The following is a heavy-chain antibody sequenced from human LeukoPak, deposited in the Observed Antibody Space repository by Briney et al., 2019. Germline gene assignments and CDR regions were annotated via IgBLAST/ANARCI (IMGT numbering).Heavy chain of an antibody. CDR1: GGSFSGYY. D-gene: IGHD3-22*01. CDR2: INHSGST. CDR3: ARIGDDYYDSSGPPRDY. J-gene: IGHJ4*02. V-gene: IGHV4-34*01. Sequence: SETLSLTCAVYGGSFSGYYWSWIRQPPGKGLEWIGEINHSGSTNYNPSLKSRVTISVDTSKDQFSLKLSSVTAADTAVYYCARIGDDYYDSSGPPRDYWGQGTLVTVSS.